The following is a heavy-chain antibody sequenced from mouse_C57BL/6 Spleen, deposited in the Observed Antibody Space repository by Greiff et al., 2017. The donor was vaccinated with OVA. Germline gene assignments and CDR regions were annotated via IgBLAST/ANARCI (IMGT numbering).Heavy chain of an antibody. Sequence: VQLQQSGPELVKPGASVKISCKASGYTFTDYYMNWVKQSHGKSLEWIGDINPNNGGTSYNQKFKGKATLTVDKSSSTAYMELRSLTSEDSAVYYCARIPYDYGGAWFAYWGQGTLVTVSA. CDR2: INPNNGGT. V-gene: IGHV1-26*01. CDR1: GYTFTDYY. J-gene: IGHJ3*01. D-gene: IGHD2-4*01. CDR3: ARIPYDYGGAWFAY.